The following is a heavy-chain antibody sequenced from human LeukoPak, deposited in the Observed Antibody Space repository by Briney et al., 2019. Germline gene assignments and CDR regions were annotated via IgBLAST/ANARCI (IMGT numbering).Heavy chain of an antibody. V-gene: IGHV3-7*04. D-gene: IGHD6-13*01. J-gene: IGHJ6*02. CDR1: GFTFSSYW. Sequence: GGSLRLSCVASGFTFSSYWMSWVRQAPGRGLEWVANIKEDGTQNYYVDSVKGRFTISRDNAKNSLYLQMNSLRADETAVYYCARLRPYSSTWYAYYGMDVWGQGTTVTVSS. CDR3: ARLRPYSSTWYAYYGMDV. CDR2: IKEDGTQN.